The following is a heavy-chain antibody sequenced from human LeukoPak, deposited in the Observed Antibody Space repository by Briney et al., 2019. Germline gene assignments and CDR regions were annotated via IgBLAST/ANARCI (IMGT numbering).Heavy chain of an antibody. Sequence: PGGSLRLSCTASGLSFSSYWLTWVRQAPGKGLEWVANIKQDGSEKNYVASVKGRFTISRDDTKNSLYLQMNSLRDEDTAVYLCVSRRCSATACFAASFNCFDYWGQGTLVSVSS. J-gene: IGHJ4*02. CDR2: IKQDGSEK. CDR3: VSRRCSATACFAASFNCFDY. CDR1: GLSFSSYW. V-gene: IGHV3-7*03. D-gene: IGHD2-2*01.